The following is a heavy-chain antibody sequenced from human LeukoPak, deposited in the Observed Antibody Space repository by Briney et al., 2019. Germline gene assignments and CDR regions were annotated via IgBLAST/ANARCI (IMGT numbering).Heavy chain of an antibody. CDR1: GCSISSYY. J-gene: IGHJ2*01. D-gene: IGHD6-6*01. Sequence: SETLSLTCTVSGCSISSYYWSWIRQPPGKGLEWIGEINHSGSTNYNPSLKSRVTISVDTSKNQFSLKLSSVTAADTAVYYCARSYIAARGKYFDLWGRGTLVTVSS. V-gene: IGHV4-34*01. CDR2: INHSGST. CDR3: ARSYIAARGKYFDL.